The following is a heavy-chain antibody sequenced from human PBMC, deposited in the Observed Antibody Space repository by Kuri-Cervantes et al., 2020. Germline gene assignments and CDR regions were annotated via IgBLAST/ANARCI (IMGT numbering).Heavy chain of an antibody. V-gene: IGHV1-69*13. CDR1: GYTFSGYS. CDR3: ARGKDLATFDY. D-gene: IGHD3-10*01. CDR2: INPIFGTA. J-gene: IGHJ4*02. Sequence: SVKVSCKASGYTFSGYSISWVRQAPGQGLEWMGWINPIFGTANYAQKFQGRVTITADESTSTAYMELSSLRSEDTAVYYCARGKDLATFDYWGQGTMVTVSS.